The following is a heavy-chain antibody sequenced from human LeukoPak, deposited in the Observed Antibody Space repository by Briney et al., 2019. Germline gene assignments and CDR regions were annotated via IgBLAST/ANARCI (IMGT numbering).Heavy chain of an antibody. V-gene: IGHV3-23*01. CDR1: GFTFISYA. D-gene: IGHD4-17*01. CDR3: AKEMVATVTCPEQDAFDI. CDR2: ISGSGGST. Sequence: PGGSLRLSCAASGFTFISYAMSWVRQAPGKGLDWVSAISGSGGSTYYADSVKGRFTISRDNSKNTLYLQMNSLRAEDTAVYYCAKEMVATVTCPEQDAFDIWGQGTMVTVSS. J-gene: IGHJ3*02.